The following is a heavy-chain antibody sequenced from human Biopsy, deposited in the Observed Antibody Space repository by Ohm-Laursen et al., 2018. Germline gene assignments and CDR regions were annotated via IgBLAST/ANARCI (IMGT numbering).Heavy chain of an antibody. CDR3: ARVRGGFLEWFDY. CDR2: IYYSGTT. V-gene: IGHV4-59*07. J-gene: IGHJ5*01. CDR1: GDSMGTYY. D-gene: IGHD3-3*01. Sequence: SDTLSLTCTVSGDSMGTYYWSWIRQPPGKVMEWFASIYYSGTTHKNPSLKSRVTISVDTSQGLLSLDLSSVTAADTAVYYCARVRGGFLEWFDYWGQGTLVTVSS.